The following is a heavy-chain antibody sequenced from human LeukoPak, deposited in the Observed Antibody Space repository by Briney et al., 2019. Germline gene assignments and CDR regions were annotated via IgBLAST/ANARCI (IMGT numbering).Heavy chain of an antibody. CDR2: MYYSGST. D-gene: IGHD3-22*01. V-gene: IGHV4-39*01. CDR1: GGSISSRYH. Sequence: SETLSLTCTVSGGSISSRYHWGWIRQPPGTGLEWIGSMYYSGSTHYNPSLRSRVTISVDTSKNQFSLKLSSVTAADTAVYYCARLIYDSSGYVYYFDYWGQGTLVTVSS. CDR3: ARLIYDSSGYVYYFDY. J-gene: IGHJ4*02.